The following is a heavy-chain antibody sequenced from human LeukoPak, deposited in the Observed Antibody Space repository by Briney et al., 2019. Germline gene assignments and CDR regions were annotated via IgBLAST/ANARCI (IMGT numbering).Heavy chain of an antibody. CDR3: ARDTSGSPDY. CDR1: GFTFSSYA. V-gene: IGHV3-30-3*01. J-gene: IGHJ4*02. Sequence: GGSLRLSCAASGFTFSSYAMHWVRQAPGKGLEWVAVISYDGSNKYYADSVKGRFTISRDNSKNTLYLQMNSLRAEDTAVYYCARDTSGSPDYWGQGTLVTVSS. CDR2: ISYDGSNK. D-gene: IGHD1-26*01.